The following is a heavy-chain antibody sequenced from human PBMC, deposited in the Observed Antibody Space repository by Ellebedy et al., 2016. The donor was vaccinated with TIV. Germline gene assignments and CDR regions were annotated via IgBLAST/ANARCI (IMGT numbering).Heavy chain of an antibody. Sequence: GESLKISCLTSRFIFSDYSMSWVRQAPGMGVEWVSSIGHSCVDADYADAVKGRITISRDDSKITLHLQLQRLRVEYTAIYFCAKGLGARGDFWGQGTLVTVSS. CDR3: AKGLGARGDF. J-gene: IGHJ4*02. D-gene: IGHD2-21*01. V-gene: IGHV3-23*01. CDR2: IGHSCVDA. CDR1: RFIFSDYS.